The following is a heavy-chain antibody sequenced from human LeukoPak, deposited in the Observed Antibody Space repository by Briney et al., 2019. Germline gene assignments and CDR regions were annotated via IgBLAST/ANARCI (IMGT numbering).Heavy chain of an antibody. CDR2: IYYSGST. D-gene: IGHD5-18*01. CDR1: GGSISSGNYY. Sequence: SQTLSLTCTVSGGSISSGNYYWGWIRQPPGKGLEWIGNIYYSGSTYYNPSLKSRVTISVDTSKNQFSLKLSSVTAADTAVYYCARRGYSYDYFDYWGQGTLVTVSS. V-gene: IGHV4-39*01. J-gene: IGHJ4*02. CDR3: ARRGYSYDYFDY.